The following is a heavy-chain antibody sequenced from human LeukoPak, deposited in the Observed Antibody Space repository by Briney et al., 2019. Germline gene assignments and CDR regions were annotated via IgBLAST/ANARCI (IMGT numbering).Heavy chain of an antibody. Sequence: SETLSLTCTVSGGSISSYYWSWIRQPPGKGLEWIGEINHSGSTNYNPSLKSRVTISVDTSKNQFSLKLSSVTAADTAVYYCARGTTSVSSWYGYFQHWGQGTLVTVSS. J-gene: IGHJ1*01. CDR2: INHSGST. CDR3: ARGTTSVSSWYGYFQH. CDR1: GGSISSYY. D-gene: IGHD6-13*01. V-gene: IGHV4-34*01.